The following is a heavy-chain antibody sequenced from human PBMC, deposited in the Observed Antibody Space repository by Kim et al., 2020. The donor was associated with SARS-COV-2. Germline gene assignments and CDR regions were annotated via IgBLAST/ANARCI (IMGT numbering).Heavy chain of an antibody. CDR3: ARSSETRTTGALDP. J-gene: IGHJ5*02. CDR1: GFTVSGYW. D-gene: IGHD1-1*01. V-gene: IGHV3-74*03. CDR2: INSDGTNI. Sequence: GGSLRLSCAASGFTVSGYWMNWVRQAPGKGLVWVSRINSDGTNIKYADSVKGRFTISRDNAKNTVYLQMNSLSAEDTATYYCARSSETRTTGALDPWGQGTLVTVSS.